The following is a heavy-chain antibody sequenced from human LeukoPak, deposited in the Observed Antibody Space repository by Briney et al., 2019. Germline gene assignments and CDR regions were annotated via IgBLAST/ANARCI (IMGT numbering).Heavy chain of an antibody. D-gene: IGHD4-23*01. CDR3: ASYLRDTVVTLPYGD. V-gene: IGHV4-39*07. CDR2: IYYSGST. J-gene: IGHJ4*02. CDR1: GGSISSSSYY. Sequence: SETLSLTCTVSGGSISSSSYYWGWIRQPPGKGLEWIGSIYYSGSTYYNPSLKSRVTISVDTSKNQFSLKLSSVTAADTAVYYCASYLRDTVVTLPYGDWGQGTLVTVSS.